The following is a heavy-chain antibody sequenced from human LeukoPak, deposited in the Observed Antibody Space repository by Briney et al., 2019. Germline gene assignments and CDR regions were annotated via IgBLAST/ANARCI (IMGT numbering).Heavy chain of an antibody. CDR1: GGSISSRSYY. CDR3: ASGRPLGFDY. Sequence: SETLSLTCTVSGGSISSRSYYWGWIRQPPGKGLEWIGYIYYSGTTNYNPSLKSRVTISVDTSKNQFSLKLSSVTAADTAVYYCASGRPLGFDYWGQGTLVTVSS. V-gene: IGHV4-61*05. J-gene: IGHJ4*02. D-gene: IGHD1-26*01. CDR2: IYYSGTT.